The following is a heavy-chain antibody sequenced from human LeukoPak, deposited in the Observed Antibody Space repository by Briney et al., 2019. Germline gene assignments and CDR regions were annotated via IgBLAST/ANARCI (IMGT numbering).Heavy chain of an antibody. CDR2: IRSKAYGGTT. V-gene: IGHV3-49*04. CDR3: TRDRGLWKVPWYFGL. J-gene: IGHJ2*01. CDR1: GFTFGDYA. Sequence: PGRSLRLSCTASGFTFGDYAMSWVRQAPGKGLEWVGFIRSKAYGGTTEYAASVKGRFTISRDDSKSIAYLQMNSLKTEDTAVYYCTRDRGLWKVPWYFGLWGRGTLVTVSS. D-gene: IGHD5-18*01.